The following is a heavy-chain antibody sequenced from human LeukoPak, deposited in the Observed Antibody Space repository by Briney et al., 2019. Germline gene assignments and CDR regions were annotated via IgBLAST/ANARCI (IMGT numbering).Heavy chain of an antibody. J-gene: IGHJ5*02. CDR1: GVSISSHY. V-gene: IGHV4-59*11. D-gene: IGHD2-2*01. Sequence: SETLSLTCTVSGVSISSHYWSWIRQPPGKGLEWIGYIYFSGSTNSNPSLKSRVTISVDTSKNQFSLKLSSVTAADTAIYYCASGGYCGGTSCYPNWFDPWGQGTLVTVSS. CDR2: IYFSGST. CDR3: ASGGYCGGTSCYPNWFDP.